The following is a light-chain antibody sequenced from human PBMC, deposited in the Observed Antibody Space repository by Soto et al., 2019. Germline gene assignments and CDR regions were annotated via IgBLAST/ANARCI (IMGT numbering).Light chain of an antibody. J-gene: IGKJ4*01. Sequence: EIMLTQSPATLSLSPGGRATLSCRASQSVRNYLAWYQQKPGQAPRLLIYDASNRATGIPARFRGSGSGTDFALSITGLEPEDIAVYYCQQRSSWPLTFGGGTKVDIK. CDR2: DAS. V-gene: IGKV3-11*01. CDR1: QSVRNY. CDR3: QQRSSWPLT.